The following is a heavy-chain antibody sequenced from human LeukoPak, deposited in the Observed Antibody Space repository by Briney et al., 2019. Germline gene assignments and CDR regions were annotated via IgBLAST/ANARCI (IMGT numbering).Heavy chain of an antibody. Sequence: GRSLRLSCAASGFTFSSYAIHWVRQAPGKGLEWVAFTSYDGSNKYYADSVKGRFTISRDNSKNTQYLQMNSLRAEDTAVYYCARDSGYYGSGSYYGDAFDIWGQGTMVTVSS. D-gene: IGHD3-10*01. CDR3: ARDSGYYGSGSYYGDAFDI. V-gene: IGHV3-30-3*01. J-gene: IGHJ3*02. CDR1: GFTFSSYA. CDR2: TSYDGSNK.